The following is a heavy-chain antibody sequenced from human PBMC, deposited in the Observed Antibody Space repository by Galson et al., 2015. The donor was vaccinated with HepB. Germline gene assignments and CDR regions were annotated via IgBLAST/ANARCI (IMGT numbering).Heavy chain of an antibody. V-gene: IGHV3-30-3*01. CDR2: ISYDGSNK. CDR1: GFTFSSYA. D-gene: IGHD3-3*01. CDR3: ARDRYYDFWSGSPYFDY. J-gene: IGHJ4*02. Sequence: SLRLSCAASGFTFSSYAMHWVRQAPGKGLEWVAVISYDGSNKYYADSVKGRFTISRDNSKNTLYLQMNSLRAEDTAVYYCARDRYYDFWSGSPYFDYWGQGTLVTVSS.